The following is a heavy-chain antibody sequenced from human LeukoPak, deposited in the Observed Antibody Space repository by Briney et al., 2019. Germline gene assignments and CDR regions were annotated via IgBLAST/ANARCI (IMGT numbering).Heavy chain of an antibody. V-gene: IGHV1-18*04. J-gene: IGHJ4*02. Sequence: ASVKVSCKTSGYTFTTYTIAWVRQSPGQGLEWIGWISPYNSNTDYTHELQGRITVTTDTSTSTVYMELRSLRSDDTALYYCARGTRQQLDYWGQGTLVSVSS. D-gene: IGHD6-13*01. CDR3: ARGTRQQLDY. CDR2: ISPYNSNT. CDR1: GYTFTTYT.